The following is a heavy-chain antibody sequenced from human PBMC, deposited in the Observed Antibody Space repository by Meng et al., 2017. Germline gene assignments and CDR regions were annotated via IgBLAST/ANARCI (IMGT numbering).Heavy chain of an antibody. CDR1: GFTFSSYS. D-gene: IGHD6-6*01. CDR3: ARDSDSSSSGLI. Sequence: LTCAASGFTFSSYSMNWVRQAPGKGLEWVSSISSSSSYIYYADSVKGRFTISRDNAKNSLYLQMNSLRAEDTAVYYCARDSDSSSSGLIWGQGTLVTVSS. CDR2: ISSSSSYI. J-gene: IGHJ4*02. V-gene: IGHV3-21*04.